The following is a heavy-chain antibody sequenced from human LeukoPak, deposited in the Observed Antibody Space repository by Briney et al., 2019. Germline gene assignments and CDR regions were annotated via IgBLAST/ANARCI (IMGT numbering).Heavy chain of an antibody. CDR3: AKGTYYYDSSGYSHGANFDY. Sequence: GESLKNSCKGSGYSFTSYWIGWVRQMPGKSLEWMGIIYPGDSDTRYSPSFQGQVTISADKSISTAYLQWSSLKASDTAMYYCAKGTYYYDSSGYSHGANFDYWGQGTLVTVSS. CDR2: IYPGDSDT. CDR1: GYSFTSYW. D-gene: IGHD3-22*01. J-gene: IGHJ4*02. V-gene: IGHV5-51*01.